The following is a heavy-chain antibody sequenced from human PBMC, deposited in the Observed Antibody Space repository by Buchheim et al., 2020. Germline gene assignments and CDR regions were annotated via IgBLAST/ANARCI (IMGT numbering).Heavy chain of an antibody. J-gene: IGHJ6*02. CDR2: ISYDGSNK. Sequence: QVQLVESGGGVVQPGRSLRLSCAASGFTFSSYGMHWVRQAPGKGLEWVAVISYDGSNKYYADSVKGRFTISRDNSKNTPYLQMNSLRAEDTAVYHCAKYDIYGMDVWGQGTT. V-gene: IGHV3-30*18. CDR1: GFTFSSYG. CDR3: AKYDIYGMDV. D-gene: IGHD3-9*01.